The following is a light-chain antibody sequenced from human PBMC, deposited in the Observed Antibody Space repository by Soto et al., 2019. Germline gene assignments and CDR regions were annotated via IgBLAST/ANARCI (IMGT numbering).Light chain of an antibody. CDR3: SSYASSSTA. Sequence: QSALTQPASVSGSPGQSITISCTGTSRDVGGYNDVSWYQQHPGKAPKLMIYDVSNRPSGVSNRFSGSKSGNPASLTISGLQSEDEADYYCSSYASSSTALGTGTKVTVL. J-gene: IGLJ1*01. CDR1: SRDVGGYND. CDR2: DVS. V-gene: IGLV2-14*01.